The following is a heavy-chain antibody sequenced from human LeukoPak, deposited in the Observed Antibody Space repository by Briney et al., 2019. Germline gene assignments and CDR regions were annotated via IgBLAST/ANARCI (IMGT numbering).Heavy chain of an antibody. D-gene: IGHD3-22*01. Sequence: ASVKVSFTASGYTFTSYGISWVRQSPGQGLEWMGWISAYNGNTNYAQKLQGRVTMTTDTSTSTAYMELRSLRSDDTAVYYCARDIGDSSGYYFDYWGEGPLVTVSS. V-gene: IGHV1-18*01. CDR3: ARDIGDSSGYYFDY. J-gene: IGHJ4*02. CDR1: GYTFTSYG. CDR2: ISAYNGNT.